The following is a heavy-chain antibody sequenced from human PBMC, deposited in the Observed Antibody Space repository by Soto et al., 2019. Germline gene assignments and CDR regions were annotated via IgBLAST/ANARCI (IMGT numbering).Heavy chain of an antibody. CDR2: IYPGDSDT. CDR3: ARRLSSSWHYYGMDV. D-gene: IGHD6-13*01. Sequence: PGESLKISCKGSGYSFTSYWIGWVRQMPGKGLEWMGIIYPGDSDTRYSPSFQGQVTISADKSISTAYLQWSSLKASDTAMYYCARRLSSSWHYYGMDVWGQGTTVTVSS. CDR1: GYSFTSYW. J-gene: IGHJ6*02. V-gene: IGHV5-51*01.